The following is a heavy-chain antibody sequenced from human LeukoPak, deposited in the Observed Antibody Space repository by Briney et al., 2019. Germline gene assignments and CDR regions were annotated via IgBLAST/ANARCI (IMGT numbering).Heavy chain of an antibody. CDR2: ISYSGST. CDR1: VGSTCPYY. D-gene: IGHD5-24*01. CDR3: TRDRRDGYNYVDY. Sequence: SETLSLTCAVSVGSTCPYYWSWIRQPPGKGLEWIGYISYSGSTNYNPSLKSRVTISVDTSKNQFSLKLNSVTAADTAVYYCTRDRRDGYNYVDYWGQGTLVTVSS. V-gene: IGHV4-59*01. J-gene: IGHJ4*02.